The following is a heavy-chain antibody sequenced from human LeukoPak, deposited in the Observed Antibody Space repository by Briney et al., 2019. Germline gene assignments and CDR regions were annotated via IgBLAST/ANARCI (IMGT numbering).Heavy chain of an antibody. D-gene: IGHD4-11*01. Sequence: PGRSLRLSCAASGFTFSSYAMHWVRQAPGKGLEWVAVISYDGSNKYYADSVKGRFTISRDNSKNTLYLQMNSLRAEDTAVYYCAREDDYSNYFDYWGQGTLVTVSS. V-gene: IGHV3-30-3*01. CDR3: AREDDYSNYFDY. J-gene: IGHJ4*02. CDR1: GFTFSSYA. CDR2: ISYDGSNK.